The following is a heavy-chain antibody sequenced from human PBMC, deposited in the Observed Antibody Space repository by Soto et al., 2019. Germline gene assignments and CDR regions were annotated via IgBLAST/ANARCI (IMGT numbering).Heavy chain of an antibody. V-gene: IGHV3-15*07. CDR3: TAEGWTVRSATNSTGLDF. D-gene: IGHD4-17*01. CDR1: GFSFSHAW. J-gene: IGHJ4*02. Sequence: EVQLVESGGGLVKPGGSLRLSCAASGFSFSHAWMNWVRQAPGKGLEWLGRIRSTVDGGTADYAAPVKGRFTISRVDSKTTVFLQMGGLTSETTAMYFCTAEGWTVRSATNSTGLDFWGQGTLITVSS. CDR2: IRSTVDGGTA.